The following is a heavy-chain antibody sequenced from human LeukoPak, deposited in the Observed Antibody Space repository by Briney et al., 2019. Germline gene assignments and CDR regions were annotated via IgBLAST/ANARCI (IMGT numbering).Heavy chain of an antibody. V-gene: IGHV1-69*01. CDR2: IIPIFGTA. J-gene: IGHJ4*02. CDR3: ARGEAIYDILTGYYPDPFDY. CDR1: GGTFSSYA. D-gene: IGHD3-9*01. Sequence: SVKVSCKASGGTFSSYAISWVRQAPGQGLEWMGGIIPIFGTANYAQKFQGRVTITADESTSIAYMELSSLRSEDTAVYYCARGEAIYDILTGYYPDPFDYWGQGTLVTVSS.